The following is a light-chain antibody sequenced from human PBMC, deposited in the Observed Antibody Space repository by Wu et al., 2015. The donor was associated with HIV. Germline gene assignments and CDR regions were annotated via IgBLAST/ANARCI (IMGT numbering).Light chain of an antibody. V-gene: IGKV3-11*01. Sequence: EIVLTQTLGTLSLSPGDRATLSCRASQSVRNRLAWYQQRPGQPPRLLIFNASLRATGIPDRFSGSGSGTDFILTVSSLEPEDSAVYYCQQRGDRPPTFGQGTRLEIK. CDR2: NAS. CDR1: QSVRNR. J-gene: IGKJ5*01. CDR3: QQRGDRPPT.